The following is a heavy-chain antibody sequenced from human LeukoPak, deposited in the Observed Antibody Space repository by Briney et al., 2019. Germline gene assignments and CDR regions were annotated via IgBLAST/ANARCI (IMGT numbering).Heavy chain of an antibody. V-gene: IGHV4-59*01. CDR2: IYDSGNT. CDR1: GGSISSYY. CDR3: ARSAKDAAVVIYFDY. J-gene: IGHJ4*02. D-gene: IGHD5-18*01. Sequence: SETLSLTCTVSGGSISSYYWSWIRQPPGKGLEWIGFIYDSGNTNYNPSLKSRVTISVDTPKKQFSLKLSSVTAADTAVYFCARSAKDAAVVIYFDYWGQGTLVTVSS.